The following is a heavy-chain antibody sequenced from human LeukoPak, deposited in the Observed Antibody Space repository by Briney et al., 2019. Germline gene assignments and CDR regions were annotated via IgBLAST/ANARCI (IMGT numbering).Heavy chain of an antibody. CDR3: ARSDLATITAGPFEY. CDR1: GFSFTNYG. Sequence: SVKVSCKASGFSFTNYGIAWVRQAPGQGLEWMGWISGHQGNTKYAQNFQGRVTMTIDTSTIKAYMDLRSLRSDDTAIYFCARSDLATITAGPFEYWGQGTLVAVSS. J-gene: IGHJ4*02. V-gene: IGHV1-18*01. D-gene: IGHD5-12*01. CDR2: ISGHQGNT.